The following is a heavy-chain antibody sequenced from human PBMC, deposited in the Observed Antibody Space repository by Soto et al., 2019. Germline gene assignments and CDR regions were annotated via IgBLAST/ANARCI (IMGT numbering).Heavy chain of an antibody. CDR2: VVVGSGYT. CDR3: SAPTVTTPDYFSGADV. V-gene: IGHV1-58*01. D-gene: IGHD4-17*01. J-gene: IGHJ6*02. Sequence: SAQQARRERLEWIGWVVVGSGYTNYAQRFQKRVTITTDMTTSTVYMELSSLRVDDTGVYYCSAPTVTTPDYFSGADVWGQRTSVTVSS.